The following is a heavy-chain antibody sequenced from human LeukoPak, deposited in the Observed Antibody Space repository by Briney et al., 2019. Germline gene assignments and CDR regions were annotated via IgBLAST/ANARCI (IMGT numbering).Heavy chain of an antibody. V-gene: IGHV3-43*01. CDR1: GFTFDDYT. J-gene: IGHJ3*02. CDR2: IRWDGGST. D-gene: IGHD3-16*02. CDR3: AKSRGGVFGAFDI. Sequence: GGSLRLSCAASGFTFDDYTMHWVRQAPGKGLEWVSLIRWDGGSTYYADSVKGRFTISRDNSKNSLYLQMNSLRTEETALYYCAKSRGGVFGAFDIWGQGTMVTVSS.